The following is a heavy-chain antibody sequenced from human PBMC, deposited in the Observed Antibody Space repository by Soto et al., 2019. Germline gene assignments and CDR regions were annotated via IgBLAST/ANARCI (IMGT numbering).Heavy chain of an antibody. J-gene: IGHJ4*02. D-gene: IGHD5-12*01. CDR2: ISNSGIST. V-gene: IGHV3-23*01. Sequence: EVQLLESGGGLVQPGGSLRLSCAASGFTFSDHDISWVRQAPGKGLEWVAGISNSGISTYYADSVQGRFTISRGKSKKTVSLQMNSLRAEDTALYYCAKAPRGATIPYYFDYWGQGTLVTVSS. CDR3: AKAPRGATIPYYFDY. CDR1: GFTFSDHD.